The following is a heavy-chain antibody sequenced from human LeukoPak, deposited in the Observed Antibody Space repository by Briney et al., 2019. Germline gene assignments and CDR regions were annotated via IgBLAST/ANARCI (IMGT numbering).Heavy chain of an antibody. CDR3: ARARVQLWLGPQDYYYYYGMDV. J-gene: IGHJ6*02. D-gene: IGHD5-18*01. CDR1: GGTFSSYA. CDR2: IIPILGTA. Sequence: ASVKVSCKASGGTFSSYAISWVRQAPGQGLEWMGGIIPILGTANYAQKFQGRVTITADESTSTAYMELSSLRSEDTAVYYCARARVQLWLGPQDYYYYYGMDVWGQGTTVTVSS. V-gene: IGHV1-69*13.